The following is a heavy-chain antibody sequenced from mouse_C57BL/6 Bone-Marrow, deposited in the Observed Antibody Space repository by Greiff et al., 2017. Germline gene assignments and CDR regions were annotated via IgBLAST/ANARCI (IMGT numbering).Heavy chain of an antibody. CDR2: IDPESGDT. V-gene: IGHV14-4*01. Sequence: VQLQQSGAELVRPGASVKLSCTASGFNIKDDYMHWVKQRPEQGLEWIGWIDPESGDTEYASKFQGKATITADTSSKTAYLQLSSLTSEDTAVYYCTTYSNPYYAMDYWGTGTSVTVSS. J-gene: IGHJ4*01. D-gene: IGHD2-5*01. CDR3: TTYSNPYYAMDY. CDR1: GFNIKDDY.